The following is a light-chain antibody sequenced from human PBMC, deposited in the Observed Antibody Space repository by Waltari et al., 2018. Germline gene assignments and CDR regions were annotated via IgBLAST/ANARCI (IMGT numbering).Light chain of an antibody. CDR2: YDG. V-gene: IGLV1-36*01. CDR3: AAWDASLSSWL. CDR1: SSNIGHNS. Sequence: QSVLTQPPSVSGAPRQRVTISCSGSSSNIGHNSVNWYQQLPGKPPKLLIYYDGLLSSGVSDRFPGSKSGTSASLAIAGLQSEDEAHYYCAAWDASLSSWLFGGGTKLTVL. J-gene: IGLJ3*02.